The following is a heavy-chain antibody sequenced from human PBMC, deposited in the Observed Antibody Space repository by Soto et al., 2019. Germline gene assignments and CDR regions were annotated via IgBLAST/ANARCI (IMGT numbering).Heavy chain of an antibody. CDR3: AILWFDH. Sequence: EVQLLESGGDLVQPGGSLRLSCAASGFTFSSSGMTWVRQAPGKGLEWVSTISGSGTHTYYADSVKGRFTISRDNSMNTLYLQMINLRADDTAVYYCAILWFDHWGHGTLLTVSS. CDR2: ISGSGTHT. V-gene: IGHV3-23*01. J-gene: IGHJ5*02. CDR1: GFTFSSSG.